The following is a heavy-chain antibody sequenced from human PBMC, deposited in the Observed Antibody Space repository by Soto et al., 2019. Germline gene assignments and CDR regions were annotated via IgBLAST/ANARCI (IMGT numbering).Heavy chain of an antibody. Sequence: QVQLVQSGAEVKKPGSSVKVSCKASGGTFSPYTINWVRQAPGQGLEWMGRIIPFHGVTNYAQKFQARVTITADKSTSTAYMELSGPRFEATAMYYCTRDWEITVSTWSFGGFWGRGTLVTVSS. D-gene: IGHD3-9*01. CDR3: TRDWEITVSTWSFGGF. V-gene: IGHV1-69*08. CDR1: GGTFSPYT. CDR2: IIPFHGVT. J-gene: IGHJ4*02.